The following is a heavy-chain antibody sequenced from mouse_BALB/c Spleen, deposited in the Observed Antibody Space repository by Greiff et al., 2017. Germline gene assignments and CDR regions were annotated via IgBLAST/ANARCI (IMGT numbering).Heavy chain of an antibody. V-gene: IGHV5-15*02. D-gene: IGHD1-1*01. CDR1: GFTFSDYG. J-gene: IGHJ4*01. Sequence: DVMLVESGGGLVQPGGSRKLSCAASGFTFSDYGMAWVRQAPGKGPEWVAFISNLAYSIYYADTVTGRFTISRENAKNTLYLEMSSLRSEDTAMYYCARGDGSSFYAMDYWGQGTSVTVSS. CDR3: ARGDGSSFYAMDY. CDR2: ISNLAYSI.